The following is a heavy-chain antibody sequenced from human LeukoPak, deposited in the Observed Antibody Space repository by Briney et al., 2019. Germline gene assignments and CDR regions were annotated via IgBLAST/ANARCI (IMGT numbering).Heavy chain of an antibody. CDR1: GGSISSGSYY. J-gene: IGHJ4*02. CDR3: ASIGAVAGAFDY. D-gene: IGHD6-19*01. Sequence: PSQTLSLTCTVSGGSISSGSYYWNWIRQPAGKGLEWIGRFYTSGSTNYNPSFKSRVSISVDTSKNQFSLKLSSVTAADTAVYYCASIGAVAGAFDYWGQGTLVTVSS. CDR2: FYTSGST. V-gene: IGHV4-61*02.